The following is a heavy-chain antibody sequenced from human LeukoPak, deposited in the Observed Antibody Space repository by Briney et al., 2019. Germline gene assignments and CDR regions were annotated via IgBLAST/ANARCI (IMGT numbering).Heavy chain of an antibody. CDR3: AKFSPKTYDNSVDAFDI. CDR2: IYYSGRT. J-gene: IGHJ3*02. Sequence: SETLSLTCTVSGGSISTTVYYWGWIRQPPGKGLEWIGNIYYSGRTYYNPSLKSRVTISVDMSKNQFSLKLNSVTAADTAVYYCAKFSPKTYDNSVDAFDIWGQGTMVTVSS. CDR1: GGSISTTVYY. V-gene: IGHV4-39*07. D-gene: IGHD3-22*01.